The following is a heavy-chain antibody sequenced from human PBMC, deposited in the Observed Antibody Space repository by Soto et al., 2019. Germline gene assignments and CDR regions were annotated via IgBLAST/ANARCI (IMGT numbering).Heavy chain of an antibody. CDR1: GYTFTSYA. CDR2: INAGNGNT. V-gene: IGHV1-3*01. J-gene: IGHJ4*02. D-gene: IGHD3-22*01. Sequence: ASVKVSCKASGYTFTSYAMHWVRQAPGQRLEWMGWINAGNGNTKYSQKFQGRVTITRDTSASTAYMELSSLRSEDTAVYYCARAEYYYDSSGWPPFDYWGQAPLVTVSS. CDR3: ARAEYYYDSSGWPPFDY.